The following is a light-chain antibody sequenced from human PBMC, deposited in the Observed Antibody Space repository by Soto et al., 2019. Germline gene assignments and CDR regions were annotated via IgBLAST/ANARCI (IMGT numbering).Light chain of an antibody. CDR1: SNDVGVYNY. Sequence: QSALTQPASVSGSPGQSITISCTGTSNDVGVYNYVSWYQQYLGKAPKLMIYEVSNRPSGISNRFSGSKSGNTASLTISGLQAEDEADYYCSSYTTSSTYVFGTGTKVTV. V-gene: IGLV2-14*01. J-gene: IGLJ1*01. CDR3: SSYTTSSTYV. CDR2: EVS.